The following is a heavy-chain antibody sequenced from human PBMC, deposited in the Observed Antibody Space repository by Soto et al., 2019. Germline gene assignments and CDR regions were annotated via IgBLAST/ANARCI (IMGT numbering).Heavy chain of an antibody. CDR1: GFTFSDYY. Sequence: PGGSLRLSCAASGFTFSDYYMSWIRQAPGKGLEWVSYISSSGSTIHYADSVKGRFTISRDNAKNSLYLQMNSLRAEDTAVYYCARDAVDIVATIVHWGQGTLVTVSS. CDR2: ISSSGSTI. J-gene: IGHJ4*02. V-gene: IGHV3-11*01. D-gene: IGHD5-12*01. CDR3: ARDAVDIVATIVH.